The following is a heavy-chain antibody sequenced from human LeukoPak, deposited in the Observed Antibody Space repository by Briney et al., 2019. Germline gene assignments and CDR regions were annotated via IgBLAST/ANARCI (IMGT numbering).Heavy chain of an antibody. V-gene: IGHV3-21*01. CDR2: IGTSSSYI. Sequence: GGSLRLSCAVSGFTFSTYNIHWVRQAPGKGLEWVSSIGTSSSYIYYADSVKGRFTISRDNAKNLLYLQMNSLRAEDTAVYYCTRDPYSYGSNWSDPWGQGTLVTVSS. D-gene: IGHD5-18*01. CDR3: TRDPYSYGSNWSDP. J-gene: IGHJ5*02. CDR1: GFTFSTYN.